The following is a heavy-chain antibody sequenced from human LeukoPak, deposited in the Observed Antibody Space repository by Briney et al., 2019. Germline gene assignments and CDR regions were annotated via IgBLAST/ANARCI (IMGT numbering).Heavy chain of an antibody. CDR3: ARPQEPAAISPDAFDI. Sequence: ASVKVSCKASGYTFTGYYMHWVRQAPGQGLEWMGWINPNSGGTNYAQKFQGRVTMTRDTSISTAYMELSRLRSDDTAVYYCARPQEPAAISPDAFDIWGQGTMVTVSS. D-gene: IGHD2-2*01. CDR1: GYTFTGYY. CDR2: INPNSGGT. J-gene: IGHJ3*02. V-gene: IGHV1-2*02.